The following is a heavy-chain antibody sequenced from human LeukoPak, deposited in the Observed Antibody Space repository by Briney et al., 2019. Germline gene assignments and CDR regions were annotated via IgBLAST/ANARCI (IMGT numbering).Heavy chain of an antibody. Sequence: PSETLSLTCAVPGGSISSGGYSWSWIRQPPGKGLEWIGYIYHSGSTYYNPSLKSRVTISVDRSKNQFSLKLSSVTAADTAVYYCARGDYYDSSGYPSYWYFDLWGRGTLVTVSS. CDR2: IYHSGST. V-gene: IGHV4-30-2*01. CDR3: ARGDYYDSSGYPSYWYFDL. D-gene: IGHD3-22*01. J-gene: IGHJ2*01. CDR1: GGSISSGGYS.